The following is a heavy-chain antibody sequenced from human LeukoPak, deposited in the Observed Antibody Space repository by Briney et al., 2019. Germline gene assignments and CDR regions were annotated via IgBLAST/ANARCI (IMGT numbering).Heavy chain of an antibody. D-gene: IGHD2-2*01. V-gene: IGHV1-18*01. CDR1: GYTFTSYG. CDR2: ISAYNGNT. Sequence: ASVKVSCKASGYTFTSYGISWVRQAPGQGLEWMGWISAYNGNTNYAQKLQGRVTMTTDTSTSTAYMELRSLRSDDTAVYYCARDHPYCSSTSCHLDYWGQGTLVTVSS. CDR3: ARDHPYCSSTSCHLDY. J-gene: IGHJ4*02.